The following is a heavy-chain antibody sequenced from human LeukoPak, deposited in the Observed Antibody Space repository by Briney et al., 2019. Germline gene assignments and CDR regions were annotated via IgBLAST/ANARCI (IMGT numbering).Heavy chain of an antibody. D-gene: IGHD3-10*01. CDR3: AKALSRVRTEGIDY. CDR2: ISYDGSNK. J-gene: IGHJ4*02. CDR1: GFTFSSYA. Sequence: GGSLRLSYAASGFTFSSYAMHWVRQAPGKGLEWAAVISYDGSNKYYADSVKGRFTISRDNSKNTLYLQMNSLRAEDTAVYYCAKALSRVRTEGIDYSGQGTLVTVSS. V-gene: IGHV3-30-3*01.